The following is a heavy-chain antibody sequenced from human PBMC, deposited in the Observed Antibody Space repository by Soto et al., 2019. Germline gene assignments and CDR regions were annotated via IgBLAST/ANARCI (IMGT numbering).Heavy chain of an antibody. Sequence: EVQLVESGGGLVQPGGSLRLSCAASGFTFSTDDMHWVRQATGKGLEWVAAISTTVGTHYPDSVKGRFTISRDNAKNSLYLQMNSLSAWDTAVYYCARGRTRSSCYDYWGQGTLVTVSP. D-gene: IGHD2-15*01. J-gene: IGHJ4*02. CDR3: ARGRTRSSCYDY. V-gene: IGHV3-13*01. CDR1: GFTFSTDD. CDR2: ISTTVGT.